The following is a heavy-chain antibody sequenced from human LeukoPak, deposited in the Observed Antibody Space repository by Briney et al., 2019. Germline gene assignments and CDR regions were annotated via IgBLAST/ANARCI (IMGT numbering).Heavy chain of an antibody. Sequence: GGSLRLSCAASGFTFSSYGMHWVRQAPGKGLEWVAVISYDGSNKYYADSVKGRFTISRDNSKNTLYLQMNSLRAEDTAVYYCATYYYDSSGYYYDAFDIWGQGTMVTVSS. V-gene: IGHV3-30*03. CDR1: GFTFSSYG. CDR3: ATYYYDSSGYYYDAFDI. J-gene: IGHJ3*02. CDR2: ISYDGSNK. D-gene: IGHD3-22*01.